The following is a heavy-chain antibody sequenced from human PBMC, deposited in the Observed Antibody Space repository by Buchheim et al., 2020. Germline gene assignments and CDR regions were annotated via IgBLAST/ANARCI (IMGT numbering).Heavy chain of an antibody. D-gene: IGHD1-26*01. V-gene: IGHV3-74*01. CDR2: IDADGSTT. CDR3: ARGYSGTYRIDY. Sequence: EVQLVESGGGLVQPGGSLRLSCTASGFTFSNYWMQWVRQAPGKGLVWVSRIDADGSTTSYADSVQGRFTISRDNPKNTLYLPLKSLRAEDTAVYYCARGYSGTYRIDYWGQGTL. CDR1: GFTFSNYW. J-gene: IGHJ4*02.